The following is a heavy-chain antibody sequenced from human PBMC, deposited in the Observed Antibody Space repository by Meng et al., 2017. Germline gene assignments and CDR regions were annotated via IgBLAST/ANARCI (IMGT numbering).Heavy chain of an antibody. CDR3: ARDRENYDGSGSYLMRDYYYYGMDV. Sequence: ASVKVSCKASGYTFTSYGISWVRQAPGQGLEWMGWISAYNGNTNYAQKLQGRVTMTTDTSTSTAYKELRSLRSDDTAVYYCARDRENYDGSGSYLMRDYYYYGMDVWGQGTTVTVSS. J-gene: IGHJ6*02. CDR2: ISAYNGNT. CDR1: GYTFTSYG. D-gene: IGHD3-10*01. V-gene: IGHV1-18*01.